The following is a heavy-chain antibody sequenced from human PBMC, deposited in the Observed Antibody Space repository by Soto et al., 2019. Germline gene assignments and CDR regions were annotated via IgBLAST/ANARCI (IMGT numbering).Heavy chain of an antibody. D-gene: IGHD2-2*01. J-gene: IGHJ6*02. CDR1: GGTFSSYA. Sequence: SVKVSCKACGGTFSSYAISWVRQAPGQRLEWMGGIIPIFGTANYAQKFQGRVTITADESTSTAYMELTSLRSEDTAVYYCAREVRYCSSTSCSDHRMDVWGQGTTATVSS. CDR2: IIPIFGTA. V-gene: IGHV1-69*13. CDR3: AREVRYCSSTSCSDHRMDV.